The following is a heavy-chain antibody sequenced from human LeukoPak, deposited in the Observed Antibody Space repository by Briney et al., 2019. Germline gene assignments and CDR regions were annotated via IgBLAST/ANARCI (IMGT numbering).Heavy chain of an antibody. CDR3: ATNWNRVAFDI. CDR1: GFTFSSYG. D-gene: IGHD1-1*01. V-gene: IGHV3-33*01. Sequence: GGSLRLSCAASGFTFSSYGMHWVRQAPGKGLEWVAVIWYDGSNKYYADSVKGRFTISRDNAKNSLYLQMNSLRAEDTAVYYCATNWNRVAFDIWGQGTMVTVSS. J-gene: IGHJ3*02. CDR2: IWYDGSNK.